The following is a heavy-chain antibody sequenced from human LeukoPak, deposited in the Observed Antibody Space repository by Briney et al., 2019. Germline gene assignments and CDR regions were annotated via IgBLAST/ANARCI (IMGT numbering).Heavy chain of an antibody. V-gene: IGHV3-15*04. CDR3: TTSPGITVLGVVTDY. Sequence: GGSLRLSCAASEPTFRNAFINWVRQAPGKGLEWVGRIESKVDGGTTDYPAPLKGRFTISRDDSANTLYLQMNSVKTEDTGLYYCTTSPGITVLGVVTDYWGQGALVIVSS. J-gene: IGHJ4*02. CDR2: IESKVDGGTT. CDR1: EPTFRNAF. D-gene: IGHD3-3*01.